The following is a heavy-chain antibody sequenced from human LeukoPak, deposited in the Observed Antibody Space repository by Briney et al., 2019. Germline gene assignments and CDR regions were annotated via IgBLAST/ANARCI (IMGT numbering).Heavy chain of an antibody. CDR3: ARGNSGSHWGDHYFYMDA. CDR1: GGSFRGYF. J-gene: IGHJ6*03. Sequence: PSETLSLTCAVYGGSFRGYFWGWVRQTPGKGLEWLGEITHNGGTNYMPSLSGRVSVFQDVSKNQFSLKLSSVTVADTGVYYCARGNSGSHWGDHYFYMDAWGKGTTVIVSS. D-gene: IGHD1-26*01. CDR2: ITHNGGT. V-gene: IGHV4-34*01.